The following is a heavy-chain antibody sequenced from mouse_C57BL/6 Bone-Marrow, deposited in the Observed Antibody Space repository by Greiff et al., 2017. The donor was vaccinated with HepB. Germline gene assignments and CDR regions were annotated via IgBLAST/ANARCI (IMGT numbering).Heavy chain of an antibody. D-gene: IGHD1-1*01. CDR3: ASYYDGYYYAMDY. CDR1: GFSLTSYG. J-gene: IGHJ4*01. V-gene: IGHV2-2*01. Sequence: VKLMESGPGLVQPSQSLSITCTVSGFSLTSYGVHWVRQSPGKGLEWLGVIWSGGSTDYNAAFISRLSISKDNSKSQVFFKMNSLQADDTAIYYCASYYDGYYYAMDYWGQGTSVTVSS. CDR2: IWSGGST.